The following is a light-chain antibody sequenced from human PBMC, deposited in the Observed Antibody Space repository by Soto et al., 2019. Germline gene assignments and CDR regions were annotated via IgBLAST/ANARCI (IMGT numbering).Light chain of an antibody. CDR2: GNN. V-gene: IGLV1-40*01. Sequence: HSVLTQPPSVSGAPGQRVTISCTGSRSNIGAGYDVHWYQQFPGTAPKLLIFGNNNRPSGVPDRFSGSKSGTSASLAITGLQAEDEADYYCQSYDSSLSGWVFGGGTQLTVL. CDR1: RSNIGAGYD. J-gene: IGLJ3*02. CDR3: QSYDSSLSGWV.